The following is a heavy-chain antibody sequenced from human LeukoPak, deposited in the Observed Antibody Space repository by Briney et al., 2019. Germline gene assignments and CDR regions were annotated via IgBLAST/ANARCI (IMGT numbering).Heavy chain of an antibody. J-gene: IGHJ3*02. CDR3: ASSPTYYYDSSGYYEDAFDI. CDR1: GGSISSGSYY. CDR2: IYTSGST. Sequence: PSQTLSLTCTVSGGSISSGSYYWSWIRQPAGKGLEWIGRIYTSGSTNYNPSLKSRVTISVDTSKNQFSLKLSSVTAADTAVYYCASSPTYYYDSSGYYEDAFDIWGQGTMVTVSS. D-gene: IGHD3-22*01. V-gene: IGHV4-61*02.